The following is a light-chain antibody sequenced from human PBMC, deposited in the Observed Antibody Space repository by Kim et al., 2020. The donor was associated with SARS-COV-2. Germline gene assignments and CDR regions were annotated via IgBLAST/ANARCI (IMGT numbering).Light chain of an antibody. CDR3: QVWDSSSDHWV. Sequence: APGKTARMTCGGNNIGSKSVLWYQQKPGQAPVLVIYYDSDRPSGIPERFSGSTSGNTATLTISRVEAGDEADYYCQVWDSSSDHWVFGGGTQLTVL. CDR1: NIGSKS. CDR2: YDS. J-gene: IGLJ3*02. V-gene: IGLV3-21*04.